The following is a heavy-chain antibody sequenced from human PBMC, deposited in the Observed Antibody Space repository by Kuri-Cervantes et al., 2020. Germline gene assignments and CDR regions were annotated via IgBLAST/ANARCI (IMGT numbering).Heavy chain of an antibody. V-gene: IGHV1-18*01. J-gene: IGHJ4*02. CDR3: ARDRAAEYYYDSSGYPFSY. Sequence: ASVKVSCKASGYTFTSYGISRVRQAPGQGLEWMGWISAYNGNTNYAQKLQGRVTMTTDTSTSTAYTELRSLRSDDTAVYYCARDRAAEYYYDSSGYPFSYWGQGTLVTVSS. D-gene: IGHD3-22*01. CDR2: ISAYNGNT. CDR1: GYTFTSYG.